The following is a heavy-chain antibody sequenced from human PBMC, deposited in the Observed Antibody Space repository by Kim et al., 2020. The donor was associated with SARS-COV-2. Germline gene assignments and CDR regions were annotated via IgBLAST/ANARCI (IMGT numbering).Heavy chain of an antibody. CDR3: ASGKQWLDGPPTIDY. V-gene: IGHV1-69*13. Sequence: SVKVSCKASGGTFSSYAISWVRQAPGQGLEWMGGIIPIFGTANYAQKFQGRVTITADESTSTAYMELSSLRSEDTAVYYCASGKQWLDGPPTIDYWGQGTLVTVSS. CDR1: GGTFSSYA. CDR2: IIPIFGTA. D-gene: IGHD6-19*01. J-gene: IGHJ4*02.